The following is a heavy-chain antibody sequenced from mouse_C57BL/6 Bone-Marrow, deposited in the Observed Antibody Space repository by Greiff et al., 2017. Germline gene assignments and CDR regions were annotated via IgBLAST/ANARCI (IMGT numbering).Heavy chain of an antibody. CDR1: GFSLSTFGMG. J-gene: IGHJ1*03. CDR2: IWWDDDK. CDR3: ARIKGDGYHWYFDV. D-gene: IGHD2-3*01. V-gene: IGHV8-8*01. Sequence: QVTLKVPGPGILQPSQTLSLTCSFSGFSLSTFGMGVGWIRQPSGMGLEWLAHIWWDDDKYYNPALKSRLTISKDTSKNQVFLKIASVDTADTATYYCARIKGDGYHWYFDVWGTGTTVTVAT.